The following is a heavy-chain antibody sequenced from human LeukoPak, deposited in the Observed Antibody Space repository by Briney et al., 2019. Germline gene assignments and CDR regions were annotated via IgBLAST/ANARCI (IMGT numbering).Heavy chain of an antibody. CDR1: GGSIFSYY. D-gene: IGHD3-22*01. CDR3: ARRAYYDSSGYNPTAGYFDL. V-gene: IGHV4-4*08. Sequence: SETLSLTCTVSGGSIFSYYWNWIRQSPGKGLEWIGYIYANGITTYNPSLRSRGSISIDTSRNQFSLRLTSVTAADTAKYYCARRAYYDSSGYNPTAGYFDLWGRGTLVTVSS. J-gene: IGHJ2*01. CDR2: IYANGIT.